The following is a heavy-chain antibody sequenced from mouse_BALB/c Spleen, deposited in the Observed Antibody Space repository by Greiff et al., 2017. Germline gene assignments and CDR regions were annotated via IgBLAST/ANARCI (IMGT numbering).Heavy chain of an antibody. V-gene: IGHV10-1*02. J-gene: IGHJ4*01. CDR2: IRSKSNNYAT. D-gene: IGHD2-1*01. CDR1: GFTFNTYA. Sequence: EVKLQESGGGLVQPKGSLKLSCAASGFTFNTYAMNWVRQAPGKGLEWVARIRSKSNNYATYYADSVKDRFTISRDDSQSMLYLQMNNLKTEDTAMYYCVSAYGNYGGYYAMDYWGQGTSVTVSS. CDR3: VSAYGNYGGYYAMDY.